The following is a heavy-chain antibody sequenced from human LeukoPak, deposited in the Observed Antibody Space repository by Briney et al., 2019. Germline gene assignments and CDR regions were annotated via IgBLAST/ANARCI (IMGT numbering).Heavy chain of an antibody. J-gene: IGHJ4*02. CDR2: IKSDGITI. Sequence: QPGGSLRLSCAASGFTFSNYMMHWVRKAPGKGLVWVSRIKSDGITITYADSVKGRFTISRDNAKNTLYLQMNSLRAEDTAVYYCLRDLNWSLDQWGQGTLVTVSS. V-gene: IGHV3-74*01. CDR1: GFTFSNYM. D-gene: IGHD1-20*01. CDR3: LRDLNWSLDQ.